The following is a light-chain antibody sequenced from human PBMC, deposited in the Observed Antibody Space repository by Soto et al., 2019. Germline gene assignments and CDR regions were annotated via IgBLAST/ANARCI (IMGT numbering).Light chain of an antibody. CDR2: DVS. Sequence: QSVLTQPASVSGSPGQSITISCTGTSSDVGGYNYVSWYQQHPGTAPKLMIYDVSNRPSGVSNRFSGSKSGTSASLAITGLQAEDEADYYCQSYDSSLSGYVFGTGTKVTVL. J-gene: IGLJ1*01. CDR3: QSYDSSLSGYV. CDR1: SSDVGGYNY. V-gene: IGLV2-14*01.